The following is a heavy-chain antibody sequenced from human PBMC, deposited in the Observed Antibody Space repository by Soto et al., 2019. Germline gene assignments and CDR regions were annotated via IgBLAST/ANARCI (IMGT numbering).Heavy chain of an antibody. CDR1: GGSISSGGYY. CDR3: ARTSYYDILTGYYNSKKDYYYYYMDV. D-gene: IGHD3-9*01. Sequence: PSETLSLTCTVSGGSISSGGYYWSWIRQHPGKGLEWIGYIYYSGSTYYNPSLKSRVTISVDTSKNQFSLKLSSVTAADTAVYYCARTSYYDILTGYYNSKKDYYYYYMDVWGKGTTVTVSS. V-gene: IGHV4-31*03. CDR2: IYYSGST. J-gene: IGHJ6*03.